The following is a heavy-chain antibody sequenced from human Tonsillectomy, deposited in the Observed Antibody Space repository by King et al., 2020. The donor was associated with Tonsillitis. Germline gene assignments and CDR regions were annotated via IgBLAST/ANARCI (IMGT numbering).Heavy chain of an antibody. D-gene: IGHD3-3*01. CDR1: GFTFSSYA. J-gene: IGHJ3*02. V-gene: IGHV3-30-3*01. CDR2: ISYDGSNK. Sequence: VQLVESGGGVVQPGRSLRLSCAASGFTFSSYAMHWVRQAPGKGLEWVAVISYDGSNKYYADSVKGRFTISRDNSKNTLYLQMNSLRAEDTAVYYCAGDRSGYYTGDAFDIWGQGTMVTVSS. CDR3: AGDRSGYYTGDAFDI.